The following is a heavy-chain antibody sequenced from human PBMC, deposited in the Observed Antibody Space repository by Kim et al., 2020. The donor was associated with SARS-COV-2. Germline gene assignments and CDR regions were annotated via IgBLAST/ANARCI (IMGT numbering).Heavy chain of an antibody. V-gene: IGHV3-7*01. J-gene: IGHJ6*02. CDR1: GFTFSSYW. D-gene: IGHD6-19*01. Sequence: GGSLRLSCAASGFTFSSYWMSWVRQAPGKGLEWVANIKQDGSEKYYVDSVKGRFTISRDNAKNSLYLQMNSLRAEDTAVYYCARDAIAVAGTGARDGPSTHYYYYGMDVWGQGTTVTVSS. CDR3: ARDAIAVAGTGARDGPSTHYYYYGMDV. CDR2: IKQDGSEK.